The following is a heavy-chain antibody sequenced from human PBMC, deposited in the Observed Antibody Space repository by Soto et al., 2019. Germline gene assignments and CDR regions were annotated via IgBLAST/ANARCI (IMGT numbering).Heavy chain of an antibody. CDR1: GFTFSSYA. V-gene: IGHV3-23*01. Sequence: EVQLLESGGGLVQPGGSLRLSCAASGFTFSSYAMSWVRQAPGKGLEWVSAISGSGGSTYYADSVKGRFTISRDNSKNTLDLQMNSLRAEDTAVYYCASYYDFWSGYYHFDYWGQGTLVTVSS. J-gene: IGHJ4*02. CDR3: ASYYDFWSGYYHFDY. CDR2: ISGSGGST. D-gene: IGHD3-3*01.